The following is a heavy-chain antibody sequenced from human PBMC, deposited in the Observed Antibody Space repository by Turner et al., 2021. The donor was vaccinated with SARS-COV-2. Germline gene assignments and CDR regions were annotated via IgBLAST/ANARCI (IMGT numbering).Heavy chain of an antibody. D-gene: IGHD4-17*01. CDR2: INPNSGGT. J-gene: IGHJ4*02. V-gene: IGHV1-2*02. CDR3: ARRGYGEDEEFDY. Sequence: QVQLVQSGAEVKKPGASVKVSCKASGYTFTDYYMHWVRQAPGQGLEWMGWINPNSGGTNCAKKFQGRVNMTRDTSISTANMELSRLTSDDTAVYYCARRGYGEDEEFDYWGQGSLVTVSS. CDR1: GYTFTDYY.